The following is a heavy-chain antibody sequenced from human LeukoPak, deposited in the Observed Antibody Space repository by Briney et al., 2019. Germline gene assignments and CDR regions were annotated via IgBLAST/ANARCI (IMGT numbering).Heavy chain of an antibody. J-gene: IGHJ4*02. CDR2: INPNSGGT. V-gene: IGHV1-2*02. Sequence: ASVKVSCKASGYTFTGYYMHWVRQAPGQGLEWMGWINPNSGGTNYAQKFQGRVTMTRDMSTSTVYMELSSLRSEDTAVYYCARRAGDYSHPYDYWGQGTLVTVSS. D-gene: IGHD3-22*01. CDR3: ARRAGDYSHPYDY. CDR1: GYTFTGYY.